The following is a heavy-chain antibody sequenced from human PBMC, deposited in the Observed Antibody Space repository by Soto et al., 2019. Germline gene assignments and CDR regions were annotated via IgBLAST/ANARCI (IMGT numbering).Heavy chain of an antibody. CDR3: AKTIGLRLGELSPDF. D-gene: IGHD3-16*02. CDR2: ISYDGSKQ. CDR1: GFTFNNYA. Sequence: QVHLVESGGGVVQPGRSLRLSCAASGFTFNNYAFHWVRQAPGTGLEWGALISYDGSKQYYGDSVQGRFTMSRDNSKNSMVLQMNSLRPEDTAVYYCAKTIGLRLGELSPDFWGQGTLVTVSS. V-gene: IGHV3-30*18. J-gene: IGHJ4*02.